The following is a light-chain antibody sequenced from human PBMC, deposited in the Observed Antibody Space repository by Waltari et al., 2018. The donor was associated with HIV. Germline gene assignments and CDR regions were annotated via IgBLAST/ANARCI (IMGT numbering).Light chain of an antibody. CDR3: QSYDSGLSGVI. Sequence: HSALTQPPSVSGAPGHRVTISCTGSDSTIGAGYDRHWFQQFTGTFPNPLIYTNSNRPSGVPDRFSASKSGASASLAIAGLQVEEEADYYCQSYDSGLSGVIFGGGTKLTVL. J-gene: IGLJ2*01. CDR2: TNS. V-gene: IGLV1-40*01. CDR1: DSTIGAGYD.